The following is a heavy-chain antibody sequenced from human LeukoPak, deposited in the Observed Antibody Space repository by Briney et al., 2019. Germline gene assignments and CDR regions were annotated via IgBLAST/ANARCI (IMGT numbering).Heavy chain of an antibody. CDR1: GYTFTSCG. D-gene: IGHD3-22*01. CDR3: AREVPYDTSVYYQPFDY. V-gene: IGHV1-18*01. Sequence: ASVKVSCKASGYTFTSCGIDWVRQAPGQGLEWMGWISAYNGNTNYAQKLQGRVTMTTDTSTSTAYMELRSLRSDDTAVYYCAREVPYDTSVYYQPFDYWGQGTLVTVSS. J-gene: IGHJ4*02. CDR2: ISAYNGNT.